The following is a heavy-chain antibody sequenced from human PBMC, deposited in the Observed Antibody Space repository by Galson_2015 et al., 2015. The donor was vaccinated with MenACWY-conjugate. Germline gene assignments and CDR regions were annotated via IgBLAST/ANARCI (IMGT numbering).Heavy chain of an antibody. J-gene: IGHJ6*02. CDR2: IKKDGSEK. V-gene: IGHV3-7*03. Sequence: SLRLSCAVSGFTFRNYWMTWVSQAPGKGLEWVASIKKDGSEKYYVDSVKGRFTISRDNTKNSMYLEMNSLRVEDTAVYSCARGHYGMDVWGQGTTVTASS. CDR1: GFTFRNYW. CDR3: ARGHYGMDV.